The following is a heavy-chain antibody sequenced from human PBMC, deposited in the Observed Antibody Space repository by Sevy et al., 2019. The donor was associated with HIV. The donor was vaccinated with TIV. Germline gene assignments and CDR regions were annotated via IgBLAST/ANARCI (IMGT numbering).Heavy chain of an antibody. Sequence: GGSLRLSCAASGFTFSTYALHWVRQAPGKGLEWVGRIKSKTDDGTIDYAPPVKGRFTISRDDSKNILYLQMNSLKAEDTAVYYCTTALGFLEWLSFWGQGTLVTVS. CDR3: TTALGFLEWLSF. D-gene: IGHD3-3*01. CDR1: GFTFSTYA. CDR2: IKSKTDDGTI. V-gene: IGHV3-15*07. J-gene: IGHJ4*02.